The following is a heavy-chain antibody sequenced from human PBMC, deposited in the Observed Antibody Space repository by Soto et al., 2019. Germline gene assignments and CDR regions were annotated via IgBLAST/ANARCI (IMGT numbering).Heavy chain of an antibody. CDR3: ASKAMGAPVDK. CDR2: ISAYNGDT. CDR1: GFTFITYV. Sequence: QVQLVQSGAEVKKPGASVKVSCKASGFTFITYVFTWVRQAPGQGLEWMGWISAYNGDTHYAQKVQGRVTMTTDTSTSTAYMDLRSMTSDDTAVYYCASKAMGAPVDKWGKGSLVIVSS. J-gene: IGHJ4*02. D-gene: IGHD5-18*01. V-gene: IGHV1-18*01.